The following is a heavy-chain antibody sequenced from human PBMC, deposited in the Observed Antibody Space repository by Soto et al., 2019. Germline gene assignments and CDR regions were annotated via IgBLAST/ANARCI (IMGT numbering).Heavy chain of an antibody. CDR1: GYTFTSYA. CDR2: INAGNGNT. D-gene: IGHD2-21*02. J-gene: IGHJ4*02. V-gene: IGHV1-3*01. Sequence: QVQLVQSGAEVKKPGASVKVSCKASGYTFTSYAMHWGRQAPGQRLEWMGWINAGNGNTKYSPKSQGRVTITRDTSASTTYMELSSLRSEDTAVYFCAWSIVVVTAADYWGQGPLVTVSS. CDR3: AWSIVVVTAADY.